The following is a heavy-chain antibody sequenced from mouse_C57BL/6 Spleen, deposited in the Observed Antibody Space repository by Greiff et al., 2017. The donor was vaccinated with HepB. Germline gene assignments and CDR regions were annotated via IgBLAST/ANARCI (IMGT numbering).Heavy chain of an antibody. Sequence: QVQLQQSGPELVKPGASVKISCKASGYTFTDYYINWVKQRPGQGLEWIGWIFPGSGSTYYNEKFKGKATLTVDKSSSTAYMWLSSLTSEDSAVYFCARWRDGSSLFDYWGQGTTLTVSS. CDR1: GYTFTDYY. D-gene: IGHD1-1*01. J-gene: IGHJ2*01. CDR3: ARWRDGSSLFDY. V-gene: IGHV1-75*01. CDR2: IFPGSGST.